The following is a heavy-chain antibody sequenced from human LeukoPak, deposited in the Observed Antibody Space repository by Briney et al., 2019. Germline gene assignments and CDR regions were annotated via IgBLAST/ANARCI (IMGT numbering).Heavy chain of an antibody. Sequence: PGGSLRLSCAASGFTFSSYSMNWVRQAPGKGLEWVSSISSSSSYIYYADSVKGRFTISRDNAKNSLYLQMNSLRAEDTAVYYCARDLGLGSYSNSPLRYWGQGTLVTVSS. V-gene: IGHV3-21*01. D-gene: IGHD4-11*01. CDR3: ARDLGLGSYSNSPLRY. CDR1: GFTFSSYS. J-gene: IGHJ4*02. CDR2: ISSSSSYI.